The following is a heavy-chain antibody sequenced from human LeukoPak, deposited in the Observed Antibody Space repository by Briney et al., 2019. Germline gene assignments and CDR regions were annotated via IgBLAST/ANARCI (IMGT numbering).Heavy chain of an antibody. Sequence: GASVKVSCKASGYTFTSYDINWVRQATGQGLEWMGWMNPNSGGTNYAQKFQGRVTMTRDTSISTAYMELSRLRSDDTAVYYCARFLPDTADDYWGQGTLVTVSS. CDR3: ARFLPDTADDY. CDR1: GYTFTSYD. J-gene: IGHJ4*02. V-gene: IGHV1-2*02. CDR2: MNPNSGGT. D-gene: IGHD5-18*01.